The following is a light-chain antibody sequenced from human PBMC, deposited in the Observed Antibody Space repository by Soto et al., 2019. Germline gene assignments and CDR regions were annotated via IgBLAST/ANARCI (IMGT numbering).Light chain of an antibody. V-gene: IGLV2-14*01. CDR2: EVT. J-gene: IGLJ2*01. Sequence: QAVLTQPASVSGSRGQSITISCTGTSSDVGGYNYVSWYQQHPGKAPKLMIYEVTTRPSGVSNRFSGSKSGNTASLTISGLQAEDEADYYCSSYTSTSTLVVFGGGTKLTVL. CDR1: SSDVGGYNY. CDR3: SSYTSTSTLVV.